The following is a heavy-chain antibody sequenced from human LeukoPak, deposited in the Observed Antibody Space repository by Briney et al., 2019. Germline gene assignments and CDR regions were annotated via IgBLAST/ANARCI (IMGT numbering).Heavy chain of an antibody. D-gene: IGHD3-10*01. CDR1: GFTFDDYG. V-gene: IGHV3-20*04. CDR2: INWNGGST. CDR3: ARRKDYYYGSGSYPRLGYFDY. J-gene: IGHJ4*02. Sequence: PGGSLRLSCAASGFTFDDYGMSWVRQAPGKGLEWVSGINWNGGSTGYADSVKGRFTISRDNAKNSLYLQMNSLRAEDTAVYYCARRKDYYYGSGSYPRLGYFDYWGQGTLVTVSS.